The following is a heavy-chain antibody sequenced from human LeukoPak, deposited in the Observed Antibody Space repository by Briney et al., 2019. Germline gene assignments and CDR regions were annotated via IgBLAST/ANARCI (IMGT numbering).Heavy chain of an antibody. CDR1: GFTFSTYA. CDR3: ARDAGNSGYGCDL. CDR2: ISASGGST. D-gene: IGHD5-12*01. V-gene: IGHV3-23*01. Sequence: GGSLRLSCAASGFTFSTYALTWVRQAPGKGLEWVSTISASGGSTYYADSVKGRFTISRDNSKNTLNLQMNSLRAEDTAIYYCARDAGNSGYGCDLWGQGTLVTVSS. J-gene: IGHJ5*02.